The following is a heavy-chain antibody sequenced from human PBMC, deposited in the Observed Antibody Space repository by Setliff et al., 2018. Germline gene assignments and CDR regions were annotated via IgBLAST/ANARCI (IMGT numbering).Heavy chain of an antibody. CDR1: GGPFSGAS. J-gene: IGHJ4*02. D-gene: IGHD1-1*01. CDR2: VYPSGTA. V-gene: IGHV4-59*01. CDR3: AKGGTYRYFDF. Sequence: PSETLSLTCTVSGGPFSGASIWSWIRQPPGKGLEFIGYVYPSGTAKYDPSLESRAIMSVDASKNEISLKLKSVTAADTAVYYCAKGGTYRYFDFWGQGALVTVSS.